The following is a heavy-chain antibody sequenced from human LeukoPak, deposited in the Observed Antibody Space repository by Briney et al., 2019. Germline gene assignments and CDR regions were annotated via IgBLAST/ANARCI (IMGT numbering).Heavy chain of an antibody. D-gene: IGHD5-12*01. Sequence: GGSLRLSCAASGFTFSSYGMHWVRQAPGKGLERVAVISYDGSNKYYADSVKGGFTVSRDNSKNTLYLQMKSLRAEDTAVYYCAKGGGYESQYYYYYLDVWGKGTTVTISS. J-gene: IGHJ6*03. V-gene: IGHV3-30*18. CDR3: AKGGGYESQYYYYYLDV. CDR1: GFTFSSYG. CDR2: ISYDGSNK.